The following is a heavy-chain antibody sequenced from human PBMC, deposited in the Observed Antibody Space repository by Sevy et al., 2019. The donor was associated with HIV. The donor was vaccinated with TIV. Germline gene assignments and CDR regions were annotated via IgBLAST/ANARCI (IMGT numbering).Heavy chain of an antibody. V-gene: IGHV3-53*01. CDR1: GFSVSSNY. J-gene: IGHJ6*02. CDR3: ARDRRKERLAGGYYYYGMDV. Sequence: GGSLRLSCAASGFSVSSNYMRWVRQAPGKGLEWVSIIYSGGSTYYADSVKGRFTISRDNSKNTLYLQMNSLRAEDTAVYYCARDRRKERLAGGYYYYGMDVWGQGTTVTVSS. CDR2: IYSGGST. D-gene: IGHD6-25*01.